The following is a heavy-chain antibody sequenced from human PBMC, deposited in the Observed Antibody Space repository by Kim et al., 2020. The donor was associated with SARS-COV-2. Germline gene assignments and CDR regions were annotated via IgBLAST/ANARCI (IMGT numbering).Heavy chain of an antibody. CDR3: ARDGTGASGYYYYYMDV. D-gene: IGHD1-1*01. Sequence: VKGRFTISRDNAKNSLYLQMNSLRAEDTAVYYCARDGTGASGYYYYYMDVWGKGTTVTVSS. V-gene: IGHV3-11*06. J-gene: IGHJ6*03.